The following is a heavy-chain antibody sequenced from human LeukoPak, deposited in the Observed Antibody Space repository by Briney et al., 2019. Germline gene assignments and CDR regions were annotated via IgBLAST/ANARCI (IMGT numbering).Heavy chain of an antibody. CDR3: ARVQQAVADYFDY. CDR2: INHSEST. Sequence: SETLSLTCGVYGGXFSGYYCSWIRQPPGKGLEWIGEINHSESTNYNPSLKSRVTISVDTSKNQFSLKLSSVTAADTAVYYCARVQQAVADYFDYWGQGTLVTVSS. CDR1: GGXFSGYY. D-gene: IGHD6-19*01. V-gene: IGHV4-34*01. J-gene: IGHJ4*02.